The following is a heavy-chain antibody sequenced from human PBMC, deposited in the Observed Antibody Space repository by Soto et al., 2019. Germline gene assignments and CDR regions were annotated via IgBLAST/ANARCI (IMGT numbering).Heavy chain of an antibody. D-gene: IGHD3-16*02. CDR1: GGSFSGYY. Sequence: SETLSLTCAVYGGSFSGYYWSWIRQPPGKGLEWIGEINHSGSTNYNPSLKSRVTISVDTSKNQFSLKLSSVTAADTAVYYCARRRGSYRTKINWFDPWGQGTLVTVSS. V-gene: IGHV4-34*01. J-gene: IGHJ5*02. CDR2: INHSGST. CDR3: ARRRGSYRTKINWFDP.